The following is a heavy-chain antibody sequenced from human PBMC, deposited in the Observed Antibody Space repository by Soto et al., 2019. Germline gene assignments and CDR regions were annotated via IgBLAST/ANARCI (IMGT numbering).Heavy chain of an antibody. J-gene: IGHJ4*02. CDR2: TYTGGNT. CDR3: ARGEWELSHFGY. CDR1: GFTVSRTY. D-gene: IGHD1-26*01. Sequence: EVQLVESGGGLVQPGGSLRLSCTASGFTVSRTYMSWVRQAPGKGLEWVSITYTGGNTYYADSVKGRFTMTRDNAKNTLYLQLNSLRAEDTAVYSCARGEWELSHFGYWGQGTLGTVPS. V-gene: IGHV3-66*01.